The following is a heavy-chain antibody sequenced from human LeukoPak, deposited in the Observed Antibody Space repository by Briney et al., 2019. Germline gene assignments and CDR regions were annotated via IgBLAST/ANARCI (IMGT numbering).Heavy chain of an antibody. Sequence: GASVKVSCKASGGTFSSYAISWVRQAPGQGLEWMGRIIPILGIANYAQKFQGRVTITADKSTSTAYMELSSLRSEDTAVYYCAREQVVVVAAKLAGYFDYWGQGTLVTVSS. D-gene: IGHD2-15*01. CDR2: IIPILGIA. CDR1: GGTFSSYA. J-gene: IGHJ4*02. V-gene: IGHV1-69*04. CDR3: AREQVVVVAAKLAGYFDY.